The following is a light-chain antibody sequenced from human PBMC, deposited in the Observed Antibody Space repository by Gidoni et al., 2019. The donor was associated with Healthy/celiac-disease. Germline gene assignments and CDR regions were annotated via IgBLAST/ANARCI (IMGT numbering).Light chain of an antibody. V-gene: IGLV2-14*01. CDR2: DVS. CDR3: SSYTSSSTLSYV. Sequence: QSALTHPASVSGSPGQSLTTSCTGTSSDVGGYNYVSWYQQHPGKAPKLMIYDVSNRPSGVSNRFSGSKSGNTASLTISGLQAEDEADYYCSSYTSSSTLSYVFGTGTKVTVL. J-gene: IGLJ1*01. CDR1: SSDVGGYNY.